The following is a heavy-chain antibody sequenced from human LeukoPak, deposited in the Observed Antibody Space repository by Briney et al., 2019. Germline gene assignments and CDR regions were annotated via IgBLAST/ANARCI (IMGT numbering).Heavy chain of an antibody. Sequence: PGGSLRLSCAASGFTFDDHAMNWVRQVPGKGLEWVSGISWNSGSIDYADSVKGRFTISRDNAKNSLYLQMNSLRSEDMALYFCARSLSLRGYFDYWGQGTLVTVSP. D-gene: IGHD1-26*01. CDR3: ARSLSLRGYFDY. CDR1: GFTFDDHA. CDR2: ISWNSGSI. J-gene: IGHJ4*02. V-gene: IGHV3-9*03.